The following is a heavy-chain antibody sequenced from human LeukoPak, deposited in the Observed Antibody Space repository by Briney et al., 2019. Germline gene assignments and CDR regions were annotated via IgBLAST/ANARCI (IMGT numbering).Heavy chain of an antibody. CDR3: ARENRSGYSSRFDY. J-gene: IGHJ4*02. Sequence: SETLSLTCTVSGGSISSYYWSWIRQPAGKGLEWIGRIYTSGSTNYNPSLKSRVTMSVDTSKNQFSPKLSSVTAADTAVYYCARENRSGYSSRFDYWGQGTLVTVSS. V-gene: IGHV4-4*07. CDR1: GGSISSYY. D-gene: IGHD5-18*01. CDR2: IYTSGST.